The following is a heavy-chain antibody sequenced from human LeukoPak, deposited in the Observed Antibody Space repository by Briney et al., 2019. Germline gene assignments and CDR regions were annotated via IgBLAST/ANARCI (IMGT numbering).Heavy chain of an antibody. CDR3: ARGIAAAGPPEY. Sequence: SVKVSCTASGGTFSSYTISWVRQAPGQGLEWMGRIIPILGIANYAQKFQGRVTITADKSTSTAYMELSGLRSEDTAVYYCARGIAAAGPPEYWGQGTLVTVSS. J-gene: IGHJ4*02. D-gene: IGHD6-13*01. CDR2: IIPILGIA. CDR1: GGTFSSYT. V-gene: IGHV1-69*02.